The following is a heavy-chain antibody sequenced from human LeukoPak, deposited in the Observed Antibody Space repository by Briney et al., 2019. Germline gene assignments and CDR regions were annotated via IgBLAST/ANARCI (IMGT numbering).Heavy chain of an antibody. D-gene: IGHD1-26*01. V-gene: IGHV3-30*18. CDR3: AKDRGSFTYYCDY. J-gene: IGHJ4*02. CDR1: GFTFSTYG. Sequence: SGGSLRLSCAASGFTFSTYGIHWVRPAPGKGLEWGAVISYDGSNKYYADSVKGRFTISRDNSKNTLYLQMNSLRAEDTAIYYCAKDRGSFTYYCDYWGQGTLVTVSS. CDR2: ISYDGSNK.